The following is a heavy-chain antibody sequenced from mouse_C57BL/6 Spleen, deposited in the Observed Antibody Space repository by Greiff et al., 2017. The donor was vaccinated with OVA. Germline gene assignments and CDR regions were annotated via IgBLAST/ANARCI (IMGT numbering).Heavy chain of an antibody. J-gene: IGHJ2*01. CDR3: SGLNYYFDY. CDR2: IDPSDSET. Sequence: QVQLQQPGAELVRPGSSVKLSCKASGYTFTSYWMHWVKQRPIQGLEWIGNIDPSDSETHYNQKFKGKATLTVYKSSSTAYMQRSSLTSEDSAVHYCSGLNYYFDYWGQGTTLTVSS. CDR1: GYTFTSYW. V-gene: IGHV1-52*01.